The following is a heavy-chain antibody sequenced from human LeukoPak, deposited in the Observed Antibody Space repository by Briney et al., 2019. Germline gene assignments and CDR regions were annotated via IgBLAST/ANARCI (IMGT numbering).Heavy chain of an antibody. V-gene: IGHV4-31*03. CDR2: IYFSGST. D-gene: IGHD3-22*01. CDR1: RGSIGGASY. Sequence: SETLSLTCSVSRGSIGGASYWTWIRQQPGKDLDWIGYIYFSGSTYFNPSLRSRVSMSVDTSKNQFFLRLSSVTAADSGVYFCARQRGYDSSGTGSLDSWGQGILVTVSS. CDR3: ARQRGYDSSGTGSLDS. J-gene: IGHJ4*02.